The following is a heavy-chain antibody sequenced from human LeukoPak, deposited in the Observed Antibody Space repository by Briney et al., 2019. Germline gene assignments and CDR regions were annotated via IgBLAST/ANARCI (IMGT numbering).Heavy chain of an antibody. CDR1: GFTFSSYG. V-gene: IGHV3-30*02. J-gene: IGHJ4*02. D-gene: IGHD5-18*01. CDR2: IRSDGSNK. CDR3: AKEDRYGSVY. Sequence: GGSLRLSCAASGFTFSSYGMHWVRQTRGKGLEWVAFIRSDGSNKYYADSVKGRFTISRDNSKKTLYLQINSLRAEDTAVYYCAKEDRYGSVYWGQGTLVTVSP.